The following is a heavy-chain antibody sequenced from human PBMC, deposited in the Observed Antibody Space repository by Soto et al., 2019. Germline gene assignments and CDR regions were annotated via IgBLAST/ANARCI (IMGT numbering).Heavy chain of an antibody. J-gene: IGHJ6*02. V-gene: IGHV1-18*01. Sequence: ASVKVSCKASGYTFTSSGISWVRQAPGQGLEWMGWISTDNGKTNYAQHLQGRVSMTTDTSTSTAYMDLRSLRSDDTAGYYCVMADPYVIPTPPDVWRQGPRLSVSS. CDR3: VMADPYVIPTPPDV. CDR1: GYTFTSSG. CDR2: ISTDNGKT. D-gene: IGHD3-22*01.